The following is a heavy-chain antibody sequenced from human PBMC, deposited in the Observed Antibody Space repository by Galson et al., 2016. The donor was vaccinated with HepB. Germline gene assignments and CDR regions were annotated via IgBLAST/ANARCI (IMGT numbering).Heavy chain of an antibody. J-gene: IGHJ6*02. CDR1: GFAFRTYW. CDR2: IKEDESQK. Sequence: SLRLSCAASGFAFRTYWMTWVRQVPGKGLEWVANIKEDESQKKYLDSVKGRFTISRDNAKNLLYLQMNSLRDEDTAVYYCAREDKWDSMDVWGQGTTVTVSS. CDR3: AREDKWDSMDV. D-gene: IGHD1-26*01. V-gene: IGHV3-7*04.